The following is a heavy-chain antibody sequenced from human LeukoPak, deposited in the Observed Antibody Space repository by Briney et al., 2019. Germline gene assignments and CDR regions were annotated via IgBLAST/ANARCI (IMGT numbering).Heavy chain of an antibody. CDR3: ARDAPLLWFGELSPSPYYYYGMDV. J-gene: IGHJ6*04. D-gene: IGHD3-10*01. CDR2: ISAYSGNT. CDR1: GYTFTSYG. V-gene: IGHV1-18*04. Sequence: GASVKVSCKASGYTFTSYGISWVRQAPGQGLEWMGWISAYSGNTNYAQKLQGRVTMTTDTSTSTAYMELRSLRSDDTAVYYCARDAPLLWFGELSPSPYYYYGMDVWGKGTTVTVSS.